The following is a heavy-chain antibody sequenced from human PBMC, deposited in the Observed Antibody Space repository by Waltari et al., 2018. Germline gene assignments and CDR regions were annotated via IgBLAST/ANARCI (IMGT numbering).Heavy chain of an antibody. CDR1: GFPPSTNAVG. V-gene: IGHV2-5*01. J-gene: IGHJ5*02. Sequence: QITFKESGPTLVKPTQTLTLTCTCSGFPPSTNAVGVGWLRQPPGKALEWLANIYWNDDKRYSPSLKSRLTITKDTSKNQVVLTMTNVDPVDTATYFCAHTEQFAPAVWFGPWGQGTLVAVSS. CDR3: AHTEQFAPAVWFGP. CDR2: IYWNDDK. D-gene: IGHD6-19*01.